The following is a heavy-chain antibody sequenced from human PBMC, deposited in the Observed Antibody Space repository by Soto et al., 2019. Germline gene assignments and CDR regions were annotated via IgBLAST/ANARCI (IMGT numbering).Heavy chain of an antibody. V-gene: IGHV1-69*01. Sequence: QVQLVQSGAEVKKPGSSVKVSCKASGGTFSSYAISWVRQAPGQGLEWMGGTFSIVGTAIYAQKFQGRVTITADESTNTAYMELSSLRSEDTAVYYCARGGRYNWNYVNYYYYGIDVWGQGSTVTVSS. CDR1: GGTFSSYA. CDR2: TFSIVGTA. J-gene: IGHJ6*02. CDR3: ARGGRYNWNYVNYYYYGIDV. D-gene: IGHD1-7*01.